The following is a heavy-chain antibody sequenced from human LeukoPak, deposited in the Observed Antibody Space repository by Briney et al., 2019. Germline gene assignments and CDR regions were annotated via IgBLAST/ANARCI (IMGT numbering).Heavy chain of an antibody. CDR2: INWNSDSI. J-gene: IGHJ4*02. Sequence: GRSLRLSCAVSGFTFDDYAMHWVRQVPGKGLEWVSGINWNSDSIGYADSVKGRFTTSRDNAKNSLYLQMNSLRAEDTAVYYCAKDISGSWYEGFDYWGQGTLVTVSS. D-gene: IGHD6-13*01. CDR1: GFTFDDYA. CDR3: AKDISGSWYEGFDY. V-gene: IGHV3-9*01.